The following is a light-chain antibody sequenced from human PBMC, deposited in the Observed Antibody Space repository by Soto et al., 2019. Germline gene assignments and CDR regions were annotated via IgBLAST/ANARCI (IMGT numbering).Light chain of an antibody. V-gene: IGLV2-23*01. CDR1: SSDVGSYNL. J-gene: IGLJ1*01. Sequence: QSALTQPASVSGSPGQSITISCTGTSSDVGSYNLVSWNQQHPGKAPKLMIYEGSKRPSGVSNRFSSSKSGNTASLTISGLQAEDEADYYCCSYAGSSTFLFGTGTKVTVL. CDR3: CSYAGSSTFL. CDR2: EGS.